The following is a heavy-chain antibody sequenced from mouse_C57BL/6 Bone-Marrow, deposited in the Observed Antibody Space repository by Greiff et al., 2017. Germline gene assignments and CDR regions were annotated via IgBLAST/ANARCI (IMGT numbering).Heavy chain of an antibody. J-gene: IGHJ3*01. CDR2: ISNGGGST. D-gene: IGHD2-4*01. CDR1: GFTFSDYY. Sequence: EVQRVESGGGLVQPGGSLKLSCAASGFTFSDYYMYWVRQTPEKRLEWVAYISNGGGSTYYPDTVKGRFTISRDNAKNTLYLQMSRLKSEDTAMYYCARQGDYDPWFAYWGQGTLVTVSA. CDR3: ARQGDYDPWFAY. V-gene: IGHV5-12*01.